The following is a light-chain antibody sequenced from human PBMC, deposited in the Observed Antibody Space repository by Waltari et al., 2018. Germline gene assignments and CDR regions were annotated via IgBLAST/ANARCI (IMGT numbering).Light chain of an antibody. J-gene: IGLJ2*01. CDR2: DVT. V-gene: IGLV2-11*01. CDR1: SSDIGSYNY. Sequence: QAALTQPRSVSGSPGQSVAISCTGTSSDIGSYNYVSWYQQHPGTAPKLVIYDVTKRPSVVFDRFSGSKSGNTASLTISGLQAEDEADYYCSSYAGTNTLVFGGGTRLTVL. CDR3: SSYAGTNTLV.